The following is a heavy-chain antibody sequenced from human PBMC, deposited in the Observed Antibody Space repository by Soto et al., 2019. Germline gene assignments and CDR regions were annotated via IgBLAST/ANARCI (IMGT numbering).Heavy chain of an antibody. V-gene: IGHV3-23*01. CDR1: GFIFTNYA. Sequence: EGQLLESGGGLVQPGGSLRLSCAASGFIFTNYAMSWVRQAPGKGLEWVSVISSNDGTTYYADSVKGRFTISRDNSKNTLYLQMNSLRVEDTAVYYCAKHIGILTGTSDYWGQGTLVTVSS. D-gene: IGHD4-17*01. J-gene: IGHJ4*02. CDR2: ISSNDGTT. CDR3: AKHIGILTGTSDY.